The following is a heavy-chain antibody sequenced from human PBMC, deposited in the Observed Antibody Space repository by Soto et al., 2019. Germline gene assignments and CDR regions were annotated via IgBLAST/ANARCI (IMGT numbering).Heavy chain of an antibody. V-gene: IGHV3-9*01. CDR3: AKDNDLDRDGPFDY. CDR2: ISWNSGDI. CDR1: GFSFDDSG. J-gene: IGHJ4*02. D-gene: IGHD2-2*03. Sequence: EVQLVASGGGSVQPGRSLRLSCAASGFSFDDSGMHWVRQGPGKGLEWVSGISWNSGDIYYADSVKGRFTISRDNAKRSLYLQMNSLRTEDTALYYCAKDNDLDRDGPFDYWGQGILVTVSS.